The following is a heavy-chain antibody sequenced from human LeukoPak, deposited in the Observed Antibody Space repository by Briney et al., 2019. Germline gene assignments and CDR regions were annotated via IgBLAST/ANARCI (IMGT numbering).Heavy chain of an antibody. Sequence: GGSLRLSCAASGFTFSSYSMNWVRQAPGKGLEWVSSISSSSSYIYYADSVKGRFTISRDNAKNSLYLQMNSLRAEDTALYHCARSNGDYGDAFDIWGQGTMVTVSS. CDR2: ISSSSSYI. J-gene: IGHJ3*02. V-gene: IGHV3-21*04. D-gene: IGHD4-17*01. CDR1: GFTFSSYS. CDR3: ARSNGDYGDAFDI.